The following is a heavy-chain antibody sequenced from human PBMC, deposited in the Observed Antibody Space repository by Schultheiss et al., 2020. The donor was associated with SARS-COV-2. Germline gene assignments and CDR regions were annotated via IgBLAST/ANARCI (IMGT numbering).Heavy chain of an antibody. CDR1: GGTFSSYA. V-gene: IGHV1-69*04. Sequence: SVKVSCKASGGTFSSYAISWVRQAPGQGLEWMGRIIPILGIANYAQKFQGRVTMTTDTSTSTAYMELRSLRSEDTAVYYCARGTSDGLDYWGQGTLVTVSS. CDR3: ARGTSDGLDY. CDR2: IIPILGIA. D-gene: IGHD2-2*01. J-gene: IGHJ4*02.